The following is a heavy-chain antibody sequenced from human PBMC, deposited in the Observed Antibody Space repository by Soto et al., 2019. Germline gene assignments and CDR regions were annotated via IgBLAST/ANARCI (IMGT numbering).Heavy chain of an antibody. CDR1: SISTYY. V-gene: IGHV4-59*01. D-gene: IGHD5-18*01. CDR2: IYYLGRT. J-gene: IGHJ4*02. Sequence: SETLSLTCTVDSISTYYWNWIRQTPGKGLEWIGYIYYLGRTNYNRSLKSRVTISIDMSKNQFSLRLNSVTAADTAVYYCARRYGSCFDYWGQGTLVTVSS. CDR3: ARRYGSCFDY.